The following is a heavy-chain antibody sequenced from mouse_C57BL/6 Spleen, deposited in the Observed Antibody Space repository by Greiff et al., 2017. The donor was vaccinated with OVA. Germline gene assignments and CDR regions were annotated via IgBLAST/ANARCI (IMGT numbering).Heavy chain of an antibody. V-gene: IGHV1-69*01. CDR3: ARSGSTVVAEAMDY. CDR1: GYTFTSYW. D-gene: IGHD1-1*01. Sequence: QVQLQQSGAELVMPGASVKLSCKASGYTFTSYWMHWVKQRPGQGLEWIGEIDPSDSYTNYNQKFKGKSTLTVDKSSSTAYMQLSSLTSEDSAVYYCARSGSTVVAEAMDYWGQGTSVTVSS. J-gene: IGHJ4*01. CDR2: IDPSDSYT.